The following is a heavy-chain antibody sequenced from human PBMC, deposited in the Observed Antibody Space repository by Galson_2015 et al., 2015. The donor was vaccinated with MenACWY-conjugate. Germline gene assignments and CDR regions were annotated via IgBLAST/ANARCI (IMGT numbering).Heavy chain of an antibody. CDR3: AREPGRVFQY. Sequence: CAISGDSVSSNSAAWNWIRQSPSRGLEWLGRTYYRSKWYSDCAVSVKSRIAINVDTSKSQFSLHLNSVTPEDTAVYYCAREPGRVFQYWGQGTLVAVSS. CDR2: TYYRSKWYS. V-gene: IGHV6-1*01. CDR1: GDSVSSNSAA. J-gene: IGHJ4*02.